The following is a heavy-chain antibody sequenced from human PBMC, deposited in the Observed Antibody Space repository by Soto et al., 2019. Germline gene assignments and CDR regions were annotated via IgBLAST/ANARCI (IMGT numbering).Heavy chain of an antibody. J-gene: IGHJ5*02. D-gene: IGHD6-13*01. V-gene: IGHV3-33*01. CDR2: IWYDGSNK. CDR3: ARDNSSSWYSQTNWFDP. Sequence: QVQLVESGGGVVQPGRSLRLSCAASGFTVSSYGMHWVRQAPGKGLEWVAVIWYDGSNKYYADSVKGRFTISRDNSKNTLYLQINSLRAEDTAVYYCARDNSSSWYSQTNWFDPWGQGNLVTVSS. CDR1: GFTVSSYG.